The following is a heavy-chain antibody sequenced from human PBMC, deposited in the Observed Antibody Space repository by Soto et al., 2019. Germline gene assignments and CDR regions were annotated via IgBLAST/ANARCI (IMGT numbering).Heavy chain of an antibody. D-gene: IGHD2-15*01. CDR2: SRNKVNSYTT. Sequence: GGSLRLSCAVSGFSFSDHYMDWVRQAPGKELEWVGRSRNKVNSYTTEYAASVKGRFSISRDDSKNTLYLQLNSLKTEDTAVYYCTGGGYCSGGSCLIDAFDIWGQGTMVTVSS. CDR3: TGGGYCSGGSCLIDAFDI. CDR1: GFSFSDHY. V-gene: IGHV3-72*01. J-gene: IGHJ3*02.